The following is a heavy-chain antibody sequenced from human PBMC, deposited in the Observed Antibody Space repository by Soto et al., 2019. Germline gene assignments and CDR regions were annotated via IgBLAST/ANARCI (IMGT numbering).Heavy chain of an antibody. Sequence: SETLSLTCTVSGGSISSYYWSWIRQPPGKGLEWIGYIYYSGSTNYNPSLKSRVTISVDTSKNQFSLKLSSVTAADTAVYYCARASDSGYDLNYFDYWGQGTLVTVSS. CDR2: IYYSGST. CDR3: ARASDSGYDLNYFDY. D-gene: IGHD5-12*01. CDR1: GGSISSYY. J-gene: IGHJ4*02. V-gene: IGHV4-59*01.